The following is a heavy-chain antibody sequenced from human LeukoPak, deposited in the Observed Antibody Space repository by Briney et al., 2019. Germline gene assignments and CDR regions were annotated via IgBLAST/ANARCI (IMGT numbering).Heavy chain of an antibody. CDR3: ARTSSGSYYGIDFDY. J-gene: IGHJ4*02. D-gene: IGHD1-26*01. CDR2: INHSGST. CDR1: GGSFSGYY. Sequence: KSSETLSLTCAVYGGSFSGYYWSWIRQPPGKGLEWIGEINHSGSTNYNPSLKSRVTISVDTSKNQFSLKLSSVTAADTAVYYCARTSSGSYYGIDFDYWGQGTLVTVSS. V-gene: IGHV4-34*01.